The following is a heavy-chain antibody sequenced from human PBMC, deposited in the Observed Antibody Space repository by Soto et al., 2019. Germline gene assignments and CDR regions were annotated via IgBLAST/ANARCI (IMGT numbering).Heavy chain of an antibody. J-gene: IGHJ4*02. D-gene: IGHD6-19*01. CDR1: GFDFRGDL. Sequence: QVHLEEAGGGVVQPGGSLRLSCVASGFDFRGDLMHWVRQAPGKGLEWVAYVWYDGSNKMYAASVQGRFTISRDTSKNTMSLQMNSPRDDDTAVYYCLSRRWLQAIDHRGQGIFVPV. V-gene: IGHV3-33*01. CDR2: VWYDGSNK. CDR3: LSRRWLQAIDH.